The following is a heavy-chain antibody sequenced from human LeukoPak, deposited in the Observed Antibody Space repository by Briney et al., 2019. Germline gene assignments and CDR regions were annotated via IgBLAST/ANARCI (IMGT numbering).Heavy chain of an antibody. CDR2: ISGSGDST. Sequence: PGGSLRLSCAASGFTFSTYAMSWVRQAPGKGLEWVSAISGSGDSTYHADSVKGRFAISRDNSKNTLYLQMNSLRPEDTAVYYCAKDNGDHVFDYWGQGTLVTVSS. J-gene: IGHJ4*02. CDR1: GFTFSTYA. CDR3: AKDNGDHVFDY. V-gene: IGHV3-23*01. D-gene: IGHD4-17*01.